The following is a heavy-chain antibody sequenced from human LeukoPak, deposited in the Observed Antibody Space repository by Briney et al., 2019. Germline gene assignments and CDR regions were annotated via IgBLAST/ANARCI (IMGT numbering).Heavy chain of an antibody. V-gene: IGHV3-23*01. CDR1: GFTFSSYA. Sequence: GGSLRLSCTAYGFTFSSYAMSWVRQAPGKGLEWVSVISAAASTSYADSVKGRFTISRDNSQNTLYLQMNSLRAEDAAVYYCAKGTEYSSSWYKEALDYWGQGALVTVSS. CDR2: ISAAAST. CDR3: AKGTEYSSSWYKEALDY. J-gene: IGHJ4*02. D-gene: IGHD6-13*01.